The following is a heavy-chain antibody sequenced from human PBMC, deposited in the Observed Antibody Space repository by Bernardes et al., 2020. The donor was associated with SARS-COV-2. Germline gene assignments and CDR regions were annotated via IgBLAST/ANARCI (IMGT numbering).Heavy chain of an antibody. J-gene: IGHJ4*02. Sequence: ASVKVSCMASGYTFTSYGISWVRQAPGQGLEWMGWISAYNGNTNYAQKLQGRVTMTTDTSTSTAYMELRSLRSDDTAVYYCARGTVRSTSYYDILTGYYGLYDYWGQGTLVTVSS. CDR1: GYTFTSYG. CDR3: ARGTVRSTSYYDILTGYYGLYDY. V-gene: IGHV1-18*01. D-gene: IGHD3-9*01. CDR2: ISAYNGNT.